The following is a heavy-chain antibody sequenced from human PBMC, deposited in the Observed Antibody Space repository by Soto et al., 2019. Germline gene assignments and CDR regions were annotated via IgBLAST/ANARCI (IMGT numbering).Heavy chain of an antibody. CDR3: ARELTAAAQGYFDL. J-gene: IGHJ2*01. Sequence: GSLKLSCAASGLTFSSGSVNWLRKEPGKGLEWVSYISSSSSTIYFPDSEKGRFTTSRNNDKNSLHLQMNSLRDEDTAVYYCARELTAAAQGYFDLWGRGTLVTVSS. D-gene: IGHD6-13*01. CDR2: ISSSSSTI. V-gene: IGHV3-48*02. CDR1: GLTFSSGS.